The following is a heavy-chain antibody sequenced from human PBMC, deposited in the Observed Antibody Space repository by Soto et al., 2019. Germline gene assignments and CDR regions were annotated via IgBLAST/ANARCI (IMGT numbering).Heavy chain of an antibody. CDR3: ARGYDYDSGGYLFDY. J-gene: IGHJ4*02. D-gene: IGHD3-22*01. CDR2: IYYSGST. Sequence: PSETLSLTCSVSGGSVSSNIYYWTWIRQHPGKGPEWIGHIYYSGSTYYNPSLKSPVTISLDMSKNQFSLKLTSVSAADTAVYCCARGYDYDSGGYLFDYWGQGTLVTVSP. V-gene: IGHV4-31*01. CDR1: GGSVSSNIYY.